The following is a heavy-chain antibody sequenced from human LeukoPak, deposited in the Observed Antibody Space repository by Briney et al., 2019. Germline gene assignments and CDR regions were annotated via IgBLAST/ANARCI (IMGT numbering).Heavy chain of an antibody. CDR3: ARGRFSVYYFDY. V-gene: IGHV4-34*01. J-gene: IGHJ4*02. CDR2: IIHSGAT. CDR1: GGSFSDYY. Sequence: SETLSLTCGASGGSFSDYYWSWIRQPPGKGLEWIGKIIHSGATSSNPSLKSRVTISMDPSKNQFSLKLSSVTAADTAVYYCARGRFSVYYFDYWGQGSLVTVSS. D-gene: IGHD3-3*02.